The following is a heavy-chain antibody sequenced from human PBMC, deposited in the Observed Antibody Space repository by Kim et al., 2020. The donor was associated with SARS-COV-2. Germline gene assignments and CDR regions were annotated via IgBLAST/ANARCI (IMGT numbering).Heavy chain of an antibody. D-gene: IGHD2-15*01. CDR1: GFVFSGYT. Sequence: GGSLRLSCAASGFVFSGYTMHWVRQVAGKGLEWLSLISGDGTGKYYADSVQGRFTISRDNSKNSLYLQMSSLRIEDTAFYYCAVLGAAVNCDWGQGTLVTVSS. V-gene: IGHV3-43*02. J-gene: IGHJ4*02. CDR3: AVLGAAVNCD. CDR2: ISGDGTGK.